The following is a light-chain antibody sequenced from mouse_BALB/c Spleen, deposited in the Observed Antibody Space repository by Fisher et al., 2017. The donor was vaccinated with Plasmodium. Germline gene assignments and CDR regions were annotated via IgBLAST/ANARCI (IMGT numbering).Light chain of an antibody. Sequence: DIVMTQSTLALSVTIGQPASISCKSSQSLLDSDGQTYLNWLLRRPGQSPKRLISLVSKLDSGVPDRFTGSGSGTDFTLSINSVETEDFGMYFCQQSNSWPLTFGAGTKLELK. CDR3: QQSNSWPLT. J-gene: IGKJ5*01. V-gene: IGKV1-135*01. CDR1: QSLLDSDGQTY. CDR2: LVS.